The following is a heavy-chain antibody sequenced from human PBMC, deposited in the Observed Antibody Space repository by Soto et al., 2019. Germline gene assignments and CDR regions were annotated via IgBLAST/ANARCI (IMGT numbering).Heavy chain of an antibody. Sequence: PGGSLRLSCVASGFPFSNYAMTWVRQAPGKGLEWVSGVLGSGVSTYYADSVMGRFTISRDNSKNTLYVQMNSLRAEDTAIYYCARKGPPRDAFDIWGQGTMVT. V-gene: IGHV3-23*01. CDR2: VLGSGVST. CDR1: GFPFSNYA. CDR3: ARKGPPRDAFDI. J-gene: IGHJ3*02.